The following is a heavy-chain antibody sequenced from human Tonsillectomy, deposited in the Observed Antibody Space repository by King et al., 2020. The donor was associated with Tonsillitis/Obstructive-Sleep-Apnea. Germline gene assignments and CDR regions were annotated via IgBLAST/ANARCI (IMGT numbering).Heavy chain of an antibody. J-gene: IGHJ4*02. CDR3: TRALSTAYLDS. CDR1: GLAFHYYT. Sequence: VQLVESGGGLVKPGGSLRLSCAASGLAFHYYTLEWVRQAPGKGLEWVSSIDGTGNHIYYADSVKGRFTVSRDNTKNALYLQMTSLRAEDTALYYCTRALSTAYLDSWGQGTLVTVSS. V-gene: IGHV3-21*01. CDR2: IDGTGNHI.